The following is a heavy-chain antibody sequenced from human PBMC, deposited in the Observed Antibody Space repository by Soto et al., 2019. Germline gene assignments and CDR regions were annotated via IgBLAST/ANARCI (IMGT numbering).Heavy chain of an antibody. D-gene: IGHD6-19*01. J-gene: IGHJ6*02. V-gene: IGHV1-2*04. CDR3: ARERAVAGAYYYYGMDV. CDR1: GYTFTGYY. CDR2: INPNSGGT. Sequence: QVQLVQSGAEVKKPGASVKVSCKASGYTFTGYYMHGVRQAPGQGLEWMGWINPNSGGTNYAQKFQGWGTMTRETSISTAYMELSRLRSDDTAVYYCARERAVAGAYYYYGMDVWGQATTVTVSS.